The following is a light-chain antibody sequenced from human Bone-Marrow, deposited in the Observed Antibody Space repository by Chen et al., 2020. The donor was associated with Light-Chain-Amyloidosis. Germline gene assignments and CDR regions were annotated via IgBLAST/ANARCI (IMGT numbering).Light chain of an antibody. CDR1: SGSIATNY. V-gene: IGLV6-57*01. J-gene: IGLJ3*02. CDR3: PSYQGSSQGV. Sequence: NFMLTQPHSVSESPGKTVIISCTRSSGSIATNYVQWYQQRPGSSPTTVIYEDDQRPSGVPDRFSGSIDRSANSASLPISGLKAEDEADYYRPSYQGSSQGVFGGGTKLTVL. CDR2: EDD.